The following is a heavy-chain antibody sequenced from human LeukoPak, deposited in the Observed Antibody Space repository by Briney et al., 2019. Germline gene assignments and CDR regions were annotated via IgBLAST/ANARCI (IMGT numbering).Heavy chain of an antibody. CDR1: GGSISSYH. CDR2: IYYSGST. CDR3: ARVAAARDFDWFDP. Sequence: SETLSLTCTVSGGSISSYHWSWIRQPPGKGLEWIGYIYYSGSTNYNPSLKSRVTISVDTSKNQFSLKLSSVTAADTAVYYCARVAAARDFDWFDPWGQGTLVTVSS. V-gene: IGHV4-59*01. D-gene: IGHD6-6*01. J-gene: IGHJ5*02.